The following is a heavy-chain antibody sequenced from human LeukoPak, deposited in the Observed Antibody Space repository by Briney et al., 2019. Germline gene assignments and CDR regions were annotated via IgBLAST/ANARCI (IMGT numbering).Heavy chain of an antibody. D-gene: IGHD3-10*01. Sequence: SETLSLTCTVSGGSISSYYWSWIRQPPGKGLEWIGYIYYSGCTNYNPSLKSRVTISVDTSKNQFSLKLSSVTAADTAVYYCARVPGVISGYYYHYYMDVWGKGTTVTVSS. V-gene: IGHV4-59*01. CDR1: GGSISSYY. CDR3: ARVPGVISGYYYHYYMDV. J-gene: IGHJ6*03. CDR2: IYYSGCT.